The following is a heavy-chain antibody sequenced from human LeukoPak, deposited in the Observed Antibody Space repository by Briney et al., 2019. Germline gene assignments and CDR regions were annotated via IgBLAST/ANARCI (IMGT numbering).Heavy chain of an antibody. CDR3: ARHRLRQPIDY. CDR1: GGSFSGYY. J-gene: IGHJ4*02. D-gene: IGHD1-14*01. Sequence: PSETLSLTCAVYGGSFSGYYWSWIRQPPGKGLEWIGEINHSGSTNYNPSLKSRVTISVDTSKNQFSLKLSSVTAADTAVYYCARHRLRQPIDYWGQGTLVTVSS. CDR2: INHSGST. V-gene: IGHV4-34*01.